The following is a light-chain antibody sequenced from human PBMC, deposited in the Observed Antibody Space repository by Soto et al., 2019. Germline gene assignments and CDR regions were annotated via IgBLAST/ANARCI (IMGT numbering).Light chain of an antibody. CDR1: QSISSW. CDR3: QHYNSYSEA. Sequence: GGRVTITCRASQSISSWLAWYQQKPGKAPKLLIYDASSLESGVPSRFSGSGSGTEFTLTISSLQPDDFATYYCQHYNSYSEAFGQGTKVDNK. J-gene: IGKJ1*01. CDR2: DAS. V-gene: IGKV1-5*01.